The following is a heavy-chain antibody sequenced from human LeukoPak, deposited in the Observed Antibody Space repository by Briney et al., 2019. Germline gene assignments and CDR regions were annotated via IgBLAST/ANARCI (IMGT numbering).Heavy chain of an antibody. V-gene: IGHV3-7*03. Sequence: GGSLRLSCAASGFTFSTYWMRWVRQAPGKGLEWVANIKKDGSEKYYIDSVKGRFTISRDNDENSLYLQMNRLRAEDTAVYYCAREGVHCSGRSCLKAYWGQGTQVTVSS. J-gene: IGHJ4*02. CDR2: IKKDGSEK. CDR3: AREGVHCSGRSCLKAY. CDR1: GFTFSTYW. D-gene: IGHD2-15*01.